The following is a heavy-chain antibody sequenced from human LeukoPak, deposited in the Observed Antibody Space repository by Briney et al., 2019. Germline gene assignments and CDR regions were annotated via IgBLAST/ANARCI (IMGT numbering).Heavy chain of an antibody. CDR3: ARPQVNDYGDCGI. Sequence: GGSLRLSCVASGFAFNTYWMYWVRQVAGKGLVWVSRIKPDGSSTEYADSVKGRFTISRDNAKNTLYLQMNSLRAEDTAVYYCARPQVNDYGDCGIWGQGTMVAVS. D-gene: IGHD4-17*01. J-gene: IGHJ3*02. CDR1: GFAFNTYW. V-gene: IGHV3-74*01. CDR2: IKPDGSST.